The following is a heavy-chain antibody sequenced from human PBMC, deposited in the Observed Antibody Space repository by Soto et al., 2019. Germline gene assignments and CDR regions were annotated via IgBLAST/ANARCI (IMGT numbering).Heavy chain of an antibody. Sequence: EVQLVESGGGVVEPGGSLRLSCALSGLTFSKTWMSWVRQAPGKGLEWVGRIKSKNDGGTIDRIAPVQDRFIISRDDSNDAAYLKMNSLKTKDTAVYYCTTDPRYWGQGTLVTVSS. V-gene: IGHV3-15*01. CDR2: IKSKNDGGTI. CDR1: GLTFSKTW. CDR3: TTDPRY. J-gene: IGHJ4*02.